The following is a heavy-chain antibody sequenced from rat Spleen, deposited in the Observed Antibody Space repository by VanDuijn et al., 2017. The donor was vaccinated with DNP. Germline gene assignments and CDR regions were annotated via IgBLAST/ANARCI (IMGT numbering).Heavy chain of an antibody. CDR1: GFTFSSFP. J-gene: IGHJ3*01. CDR3: VRGVYGGYEDWFAY. CDR2: ISTSGGST. V-gene: IGHV5-46*01. D-gene: IGHD1-11*01. Sequence: EVQLVESGGGLVQPGRSMKLSCAASGFTFSSFPMAWVRQAPTKGLEWVATISTSGGSTYYRDSVKGRFTISRDNAKDTQYLQMDSLRSEDTATYYCVRGVYGGYEDWFAYWGQGTLVTVSS.